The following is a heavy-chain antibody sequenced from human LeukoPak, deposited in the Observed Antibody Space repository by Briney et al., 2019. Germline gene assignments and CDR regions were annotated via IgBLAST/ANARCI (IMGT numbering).Heavy chain of an antibody. Sequence: GASVKVSCKASRYTFASCDINWVRQATGQGLEWMGRMNPNSGNTGYGQSFQGRITMTRDISIGTAYMELSNLTSEDTAIYYCTRGSSGRRDNWGQGTLVTVSA. CDR1: RYTFASCD. CDR2: MNPNSGNT. CDR3: TRGSSGRRDN. D-gene: IGHD6-19*01. J-gene: IGHJ4*02. V-gene: IGHV1-8*01.